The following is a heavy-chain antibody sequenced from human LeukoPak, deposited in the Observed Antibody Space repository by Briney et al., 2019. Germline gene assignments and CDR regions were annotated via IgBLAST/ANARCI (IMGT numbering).Heavy chain of an antibody. CDR3: ARDQTPFY. V-gene: IGHV3-21*01. J-gene: IGHJ4*02. D-gene: IGHD2-15*01. CDR2: ISTSSSYI. CDR1: GFTFSSHS. Sequence: GGSLRLSCAASGFTFSSHSMTWVRQAPGKGLEWVSSISTSSSYIYYADSVKGRFTISRDNAKKSLYLQMNSLRDEDTAVYYCARDQTPFYWGQGSLVTVSS.